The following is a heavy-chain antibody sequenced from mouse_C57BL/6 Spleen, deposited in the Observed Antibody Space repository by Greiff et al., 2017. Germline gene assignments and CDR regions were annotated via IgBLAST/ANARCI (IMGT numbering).Heavy chain of an antibody. CDR3: ARKTTVVWGLFDY. Sequence: QVQLQQPGAELVKPGASVKLSCKASGYTFTSYWMQWVKQRPGQGLEWIGEIDPSDSYTNYNQKFKGKATLTVDTSSSTAYMQLSSLTSEDSAVYYCARKTTVVWGLFDYWGQGTTLTVSS. CDR1: GYTFTSYW. V-gene: IGHV1-50*01. CDR2: IDPSDSYT. J-gene: IGHJ2*01. D-gene: IGHD1-1*01.